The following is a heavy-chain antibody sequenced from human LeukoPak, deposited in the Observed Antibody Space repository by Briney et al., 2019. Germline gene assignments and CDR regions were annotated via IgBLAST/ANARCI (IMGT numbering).Heavy chain of an antibody. J-gene: IGHJ4*02. V-gene: IGHV3-23*01. CDR3: AKDRIGDTAMVDFDY. Sequence: PGGSLRLSCAASGFIFSNYAMSWVRQAPGKGLEWVSAISGSGGSTYYADSVKGRFTISRDNSKNTLYLQMNSLRAEDTAVYYCAKDRIGDTAMVDFDYWGQGTLVTVSS. D-gene: IGHD5-18*01. CDR1: GFIFSNYA. CDR2: ISGSGGST.